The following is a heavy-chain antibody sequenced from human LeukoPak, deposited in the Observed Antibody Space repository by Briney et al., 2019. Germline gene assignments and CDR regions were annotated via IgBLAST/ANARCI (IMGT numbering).Heavy chain of an antibody. CDR2: ISADNGNI. D-gene: IGHD3-16*02. J-gene: IGHJ3*02. V-gene: IGHV1-18*01. Sequence: ASVKVSCKASGYTLTSYGISWVRQAPGQGLEWMGWISADNGNIKYAQKFQGRVTMTTDTSTSTAYMELRSLRSDDTAVYYCARDVPYRNYHWGSYRTDEAFDIWGQGTLVTVSS. CDR1: GYTLTSYG. CDR3: ARDVPYRNYHWGSYRTDEAFDI.